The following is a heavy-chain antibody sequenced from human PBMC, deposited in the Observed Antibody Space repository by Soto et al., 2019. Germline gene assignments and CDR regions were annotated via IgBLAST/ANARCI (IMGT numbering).Heavy chain of an antibody. CDR3: ASWRSYSGSYCFDY. V-gene: IGHV1-69*06. CDR1: GGTLNNYT. J-gene: IGHJ4*02. D-gene: IGHD1-26*01. CDR2: IVQRYDSV. Sequence: QVQLVQSGAEVKKPGASVKVSCEASGGTLNNYTINGVRQAPGRGLVWVGQIVQRYDSVHYAENFQDKVTITMEKSTKTADMELTRLRSEDTALYFCASWRSYSGSYCFDYWGQGTLVTGSS.